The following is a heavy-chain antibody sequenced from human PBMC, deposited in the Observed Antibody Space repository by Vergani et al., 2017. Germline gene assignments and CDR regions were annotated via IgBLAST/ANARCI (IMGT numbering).Heavy chain of an antibody. CDR1: GFTVSSNY. V-gene: IGHV3-53*02. Sequence: EVQLVETGGGLIQPGGSLRLSCAASGFTVSSNYMSWVRQAPGKGLEWVSVIYSGGSTYYADSVKGRFTISRDNSKNTLYLQMNSLRAEDTAVYYCAKLGARVVYASNLDYWGQGTLVTVSS. CDR3: AKLGARVVYASNLDY. CDR2: IYSGGST. D-gene: IGHD2-8*02. J-gene: IGHJ4*02.